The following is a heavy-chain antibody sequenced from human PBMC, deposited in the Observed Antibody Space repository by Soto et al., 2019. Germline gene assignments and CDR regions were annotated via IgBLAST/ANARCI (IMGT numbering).Heavy chain of an antibody. CDR1: GGSISSGDYY. Sequence: SETLSLTCTVSGGSISSGDYYWSWIRQPPGKGLEWIGYIYYSGSTYYNPSLKSRVTISVDTSKNQFSLKLSSVTAADTAVYYCARDFYGSGSYKRGKNWFDPWGQGTLVTVSS. D-gene: IGHD3-10*01. J-gene: IGHJ5*02. CDR2: IYYSGST. CDR3: ARDFYGSGSYKRGKNWFDP. V-gene: IGHV4-30-4*02.